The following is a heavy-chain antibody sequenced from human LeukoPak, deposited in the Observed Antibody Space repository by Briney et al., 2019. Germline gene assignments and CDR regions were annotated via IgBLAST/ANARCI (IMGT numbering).Heavy chain of an antibody. Sequence: SETLSPTRTVSGGSISSGGYYWSWIRQPPGKGLEWIGYIYHSGSTYYNPSLKSRVTISVDRSKNQFSLKLSSVTAADTAVYYCARGEYSSSLDYWGQGTLVTVSS. V-gene: IGHV4-30-2*01. D-gene: IGHD6-6*01. CDR2: IYHSGST. J-gene: IGHJ4*02. CDR3: ARGEYSSSLDY. CDR1: GGSISSGGYY.